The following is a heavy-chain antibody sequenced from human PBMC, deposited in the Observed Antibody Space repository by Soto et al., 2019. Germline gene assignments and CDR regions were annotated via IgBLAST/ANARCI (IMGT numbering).Heavy chain of an antibody. CDR1: GGHCSTYA. CDR2: IPYDGSDK. Sequence: SHRISCEASGGHCSTYARHWDHQAPGKGLEGVAVIPYDGSDKYYSDSVKGRFTISRDNSKNTLYLQMNSLRAEDTAVYYCARTLYSSTWSYFDYLGQGTLVTVSS. D-gene: IGHD6-13*01. J-gene: IGHJ4*02. CDR3: ARTLYSSTWSYFDY. V-gene: IGHV3-30*04.